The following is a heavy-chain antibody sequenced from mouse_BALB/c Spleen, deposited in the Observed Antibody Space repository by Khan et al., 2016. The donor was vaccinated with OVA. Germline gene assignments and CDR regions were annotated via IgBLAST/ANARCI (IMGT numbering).Heavy chain of an antibody. CDR2: ISSGSSTI. Sequence: EVELVESGGGLVQPGGSRKLSCAASGFTFSSFGMHWVRQAPKKGLEWVAYISSGSSTIYYVDTVKGRFTISRDNPKNTLFLQMTSLRSEDTAMYYCARSGRNFHWYCDVWGAGTSVTVSS. CDR1: GFTFSSFG. D-gene: IGHD2-1*01. J-gene: IGHJ1*01. CDR3: ARSGRNFHWYCDV. V-gene: IGHV5-17*02.